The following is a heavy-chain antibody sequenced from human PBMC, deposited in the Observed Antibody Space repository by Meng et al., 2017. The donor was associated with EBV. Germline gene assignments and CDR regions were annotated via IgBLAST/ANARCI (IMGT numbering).Heavy chain of an antibody. CDR2: FLPRLGAP. Sequence: QGHLVQVAGEVKKPGSSVKVSCKTAGGPFRYYAISWVRQAPGQGLEWLGGFLPRLGAPNYAQKFHGRVKITADESTSTHYMDLSSLRSEDTAIYYCASESGRGYTPDYWGQGTLVTVSS. J-gene: IGHJ4*02. CDR1: GGPFRYYA. V-gene: IGHV1-69*01. D-gene: IGHD3-10*01. CDR3: ASESGRGYTPDY.